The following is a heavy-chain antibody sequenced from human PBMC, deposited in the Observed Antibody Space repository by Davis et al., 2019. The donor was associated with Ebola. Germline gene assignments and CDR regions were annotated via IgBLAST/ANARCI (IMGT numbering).Heavy chain of an antibody. J-gene: IGHJ4*02. V-gene: IGHV1-8*01. D-gene: IGHD2-2*01. CDR2: MNPNSGNT. CDR1: GYTFTSYD. Sequence: AASVKVSCKASGYTFTSYDINRVRQATGQGPEWMGWMNPNSGNTGYARRFQGRVTMTRDTSIATAYMELSSLRSEDTAVYYCVRGEDYCTSASCYDYWGQGTLVTVSS. CDR3: VRGEDYCTSASCYDY.